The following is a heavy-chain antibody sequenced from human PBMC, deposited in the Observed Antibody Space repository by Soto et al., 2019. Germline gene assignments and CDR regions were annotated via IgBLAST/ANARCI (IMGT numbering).Heavy chain of an antibody. D-gene: IGHD4-17*01. J-gene: IGHJ6*02. CDR3: TKDEAEYYGGYAHYYFGMDF. V-gene: IGHV3-30*18. CDR1: GFAFRDHG. Sequence: PGGSLRLSCVASGFAFRDHGMHWVRQAPGKGLEWVAHISFDGKIKFYVDSVKSRFTISRDNSKSTMYQQMNSLRPDDTAVYYCTKDEAEYYGGYAHYYFGMDFWGQGTTVTVSS. CDR2: ISFDGKIK.